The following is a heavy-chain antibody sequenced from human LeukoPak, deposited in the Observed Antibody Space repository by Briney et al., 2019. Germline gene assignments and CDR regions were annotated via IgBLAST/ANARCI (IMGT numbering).Heavy chain of an antibody. CDR1: GYTFTRYH. V-gene: IGHV1-2*02. J-gene: IGHJ4*02. Sequence: ASVKVSCKASGYTFTRYHMHWVRQAPGQGLEWMGWINPNSGGTNYAQKFQGRVTMTRDTSISTAYMELSRLRSDDTAVYYCARDKSRSPALDYWGQGTLVTVSS. D-gene: IGHD2-2*01. CDR2: INPNSGGT. CDR3: ARDKSRSPALDY.